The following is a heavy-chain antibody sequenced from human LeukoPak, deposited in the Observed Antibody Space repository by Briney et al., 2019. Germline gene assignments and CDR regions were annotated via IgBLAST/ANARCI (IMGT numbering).Heavy chain of an antibody. CDR3: ARVARGYCSSTSCYQDFDY. D-gene: IGHD2-2*01. V-gene: IGHV3-21*01. CDR1: GFTFKNYA. Sequence: GGSLRLSCAASGFTFKNYAMHWVRQAPGKGLEWVSSISSSSSYIYYADSVKGRLTISRDNAKNSLYLQMNSLRAEDTAVYYCARVARGYCSSTSCYQDFDYWGQGTLVTVSS. CDR2: ISSSSSYI. J-gene: IGHJ4*02.